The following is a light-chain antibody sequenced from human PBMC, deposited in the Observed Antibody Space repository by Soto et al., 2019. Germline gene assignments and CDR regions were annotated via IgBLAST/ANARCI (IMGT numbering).Light chain of an antibody. Sequence: QAVVTQPPSVSGAPGQRVTISCTGSSSNIGAGYDVHWYQQLPGTAPKLLIYGNSNRPSGVPDRFSGSKSGTSASLPITGLQAEDEADYYCQSYDSSLSGHVVFGGGTKLTVL. CDR1: SSNIGAGYD. J-gene: IGLJ2*01. CDR3: QSYDSSLSGHVV. CDR2: GNS. V-gene: IGLV1-40*01.